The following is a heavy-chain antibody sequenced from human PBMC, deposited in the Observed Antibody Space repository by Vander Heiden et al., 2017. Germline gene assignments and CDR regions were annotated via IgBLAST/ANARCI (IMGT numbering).Heavy chain of an antibody. CDR1: GSIFDNYY. D-gene: IGHD5-12*01. CDR3: FAGYNDIDY. CDR2: INKDSTTI. J-gene: IGHJ4*02. Sequence: QVQLVESGGGLVKPGGSLRLSCAASGSIFDNYYRSWIRLAPGKGLEWVSYINKDSTTIYYTDSVQGRFTISRDNAKNSLYLQMNNLGVEDTAVYYCFAGYNDIDYWGQGTLVTVSS. V-gene: IGHV3-11*01.